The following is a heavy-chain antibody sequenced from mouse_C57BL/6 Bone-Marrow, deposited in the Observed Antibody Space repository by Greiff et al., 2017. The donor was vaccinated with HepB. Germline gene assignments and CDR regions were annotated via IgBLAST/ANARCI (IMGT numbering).Heavy chain of an antibody. CDR2: ISDGGSYT. Sequence: EVQRVESGGGLVKPGGSLKLSCAASGFTFSSYAMSWVRQTPEKRLEWVATISDGGSYTYYPDNVKGRFTISRDNAKNNRYLQMSHLKSEDTAMYYCARERDGYLLAYWGQGTLVTVSA. CDR1: GFTFSSYA. J-gene: IGHJ3*01. V-gene: IGHV5-4*01. CDR3: ARERDGYLLAY. D-gene: IGHD2-3*01.